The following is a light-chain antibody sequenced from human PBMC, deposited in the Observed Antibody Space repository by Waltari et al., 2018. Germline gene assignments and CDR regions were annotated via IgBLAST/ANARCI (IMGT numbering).Light chain of an antibody. CDR2: EVS. Sequence: QSALTQPASVSGSPGQSITISCTGSSSDVGSSHLVSWYLQHPGKAPKLLIYEVSKRPSGVSNRFSGSKPGNTASLTISGLQAEDEADYYCYSYAGGSVFGTGTKVTVL. J-gene: IGLJ1*01. CDR3: YSYAGGSV. V-gene: IGLV2-23*02. CDR1: SSDVGSSHL.